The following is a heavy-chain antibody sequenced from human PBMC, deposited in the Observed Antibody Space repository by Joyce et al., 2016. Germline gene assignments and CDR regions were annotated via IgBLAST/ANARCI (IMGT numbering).Heavy chain of an antibody. V-gene: IGHV3-7*01. Sequence: EVQLVESGGNLDQPGGSLRLSCAASGFDFTSYWMTWVRQAPGKGLEWIASIKEDGSVKQYVDSVKGRFTISRDNAKNSVYLQMNSLRVEDTAVYYCGRGITMDVWGQGTTVTVSS. D-gene: IGHD1-14*01. CDR1: GFDFTSYW. J-gene: IGHJ6*02. CDR2: IKEDGSVK. CDR3: GRGITMDV.